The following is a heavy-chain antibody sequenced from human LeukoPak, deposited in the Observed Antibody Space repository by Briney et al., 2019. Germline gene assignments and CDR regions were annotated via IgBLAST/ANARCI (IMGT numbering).Heavy chain of an antibody. J-gene: IGHJ6*03. CDR1: GGTFSNYT. CDR2: IIPILGIA. CDR3: AREVKGNSPYNYYYMDV. D-gene: IGHD6-13*01. Sequence: ASVKVSCKASGGTFSNYTISWVRQAPGQGLEWMGRIIPILGIANYAQKFQGRVTITADKSTSTAYMELSSLRSEDTAVYYCAREVKGNSPYNYYYMDVWGKGTTVTVSS. V-gene: IGHV1-69*04.